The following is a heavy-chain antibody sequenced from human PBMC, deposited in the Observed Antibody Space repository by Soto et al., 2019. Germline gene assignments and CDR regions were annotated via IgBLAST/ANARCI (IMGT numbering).Heavy chain of an antibody. J-gene: IGHJ6*02. D-gene: IGHD6-19*01. CDR3: ATKGSGYSSGWYGTLYYYYGMDV. Sequence: ESGGGVVQPGRSLRLSCAASGFTFSSYAMHWVRQAPGKGLEWVAVISYDGSNKYYADSVKGRFTISRDNSKNTLYLQMNSLRAEDTAVYYCATKGSGYSSGWYGTLYYYYGMDVWGQGTTVTVSS. CDR1: GFTFSSYA. CDR2: ISYDGSNK. V-gene: IGHV3-30-3*01.